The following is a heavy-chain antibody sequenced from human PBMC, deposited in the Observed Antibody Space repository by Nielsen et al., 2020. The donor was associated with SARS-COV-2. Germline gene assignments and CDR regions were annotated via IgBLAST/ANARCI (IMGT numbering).Heavy chain of an antibody. V-gene: IGHV3-23*01. CDR3: ARDRYYDFWSGSPAGDAFDI. CDR2: ISGSGGST. D-gene: IGHD3-3*01. CDR1: GFTFSSYA. Sequence: GGSLRLSCAASGFTFSSYAMSWVRQAPGKGLEWVSAISGSGGSTYYADSVKGRFTISRDNAKNSLYLQMNSLRAEDTAVYYCARDRYYDFWSGSPAGDAFDIWGQGTMVTVSS. J-gene: IGHJ3*02.